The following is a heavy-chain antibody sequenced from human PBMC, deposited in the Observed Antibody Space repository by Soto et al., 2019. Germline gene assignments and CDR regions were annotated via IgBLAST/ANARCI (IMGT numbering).Heavy chain of an antibody. CDR2: ISGSGYRT. CDR3: ATVPDDY. V-gene: IGHV3-23*01. CDR1: GFTFPTYA. Sequence: EVQLLESGGGLVQPGGSLRLSCAASGFTFPTYALSWVRQAPGKGLEWVSTISGSGYRTYYADSVKGRFTISRDNSKTTVYLQMNRLRAETTALYYCATVPDDYWGQGNLVTVYS. J-gene: IGHJ4*02.